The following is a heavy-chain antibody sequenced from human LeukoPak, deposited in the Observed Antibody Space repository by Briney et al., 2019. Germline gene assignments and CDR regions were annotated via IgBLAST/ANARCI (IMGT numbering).Heavy chain of an antibody. D-gene: IGHD5-18*01. V-gene: IGHV3-74*01. CDR3: ASDTVDTALGIDY. CDR1: GFTFSGYW. Sequence: PGGSLRLSCAASGFTFSGYWMHWVRHAPGKGLVWVSRISSDGRSTNYADSVKGRFTISRDNAKNTLYLQMNSLRAEDTAVYYCASDTVDTALGIDYWGQGTLVTVSA. CDR2: ISSDGRST. J-gene: IGHJ4*02.